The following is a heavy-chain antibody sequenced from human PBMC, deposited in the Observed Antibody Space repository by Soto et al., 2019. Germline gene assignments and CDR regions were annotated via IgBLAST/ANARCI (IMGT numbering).Heavy chain of an antibody. CDR1: GFTFSSYA. V-gene: IGHV3-23*01. CDR3: AGWAEYYDFWDGSKYFDY. CDR2: ISGSGGST. D-gene: IGHD3-3*01. J-gene: IGHJ4*02. Sequence: GGSLRLSCAASGFTFSSYAMSWVRQAPGKGLEWVSAISGSGGSTYYADSVKGRFTISRDNSKNTLYLQMNSLRAEDTAVYYCAGWAEYYDFWDGSKYFDYWGQGTLVTVSS.